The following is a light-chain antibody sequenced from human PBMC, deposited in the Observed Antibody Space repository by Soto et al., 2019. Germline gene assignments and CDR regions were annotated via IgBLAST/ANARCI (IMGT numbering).Light chain of an antibody. CDR3: QPYHHQLT. Sequence: ILLPQSPATLSLAPGERAPLSFRASQSVDSYLAWHQQKPGQSHRLLIFEASNRATGIPARFSGSVSGTVFTLTISSLEHEDCAVYYCQPYHHQLTFGGGTKVEIK. J-gene: IGKJ4*01. V-gene: IGKV3-11*01. CDR2: EAS. CDR1: QSVDSY.